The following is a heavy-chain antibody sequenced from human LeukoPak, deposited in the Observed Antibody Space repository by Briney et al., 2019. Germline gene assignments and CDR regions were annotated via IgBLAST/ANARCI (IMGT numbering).Heavy chain of an antibody. V-gene: IGHV1-69*01. D-gene: IGHD3-22*01. J-gene: IGHJ4*02. CDR3: AKLLIVVVKGYFDY. Sequence: SVKVSCKASGGTFSSYAISWVRQAPGQGLEWMGGIIPIFGTANYAQKFQGRVTITADESTSTAYMELSSLRSEDTAVYYCAKLLIVVVKGYFDYWGQGTLVTVSS. CDR2: IIPIFGTA. CDR1: GGTFSSYA.